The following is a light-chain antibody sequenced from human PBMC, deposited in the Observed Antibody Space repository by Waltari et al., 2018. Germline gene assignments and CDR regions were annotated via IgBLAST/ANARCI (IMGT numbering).Light chain of an antibody. CDR3: SSYTSDTTHVV. CDR2: GVT. CDR1: STDIGSFGL. Sequence: QSALTQPASVSGSPGQSITISCTGTSTDIGSFGLVSWYQQHPGRAPTLILYGVTRRPPETSERVLGSKSGNTASRTISGLLAEDEADYYCSSYTSDTTHVVFGGGTKLTVL. J-gene: IGLJ2*01. V-gene: IGLV2-23*02.